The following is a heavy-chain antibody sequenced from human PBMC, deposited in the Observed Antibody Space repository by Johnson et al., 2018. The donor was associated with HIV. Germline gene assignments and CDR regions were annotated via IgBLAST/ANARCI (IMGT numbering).Heavy chain of an antibody. CDR2: IYSGGST. CDR3: ARGSGSYYSNAFDI. Sequence: VQLVESGGGLIQPGGSLRLSCAASGFTVSSNYMNWVRQAPGKGLEWVSVIYSGGSTFYADSVKGRFTISRDNAKNSLYLQINSLRAEDTALYCCARGSGSYYSNAFDIWGQGTMVTVSS. D-gene: IGHD1-26*01. V-gene: IGHV3-53*01. J-gene: IGHJ3*02. CDR1: GFTVSSNY.